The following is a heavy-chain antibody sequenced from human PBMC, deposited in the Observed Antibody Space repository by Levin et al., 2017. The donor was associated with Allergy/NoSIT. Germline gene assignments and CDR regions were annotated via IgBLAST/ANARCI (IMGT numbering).Heavy chain of an antibody. CDR1: GFSLSTSGMC. V-gene: IGHV2-70*01. CDR2: TDWDDDK. J-gene: IGHJ4*02. CDR3: ARMRWSRSSSGFDY. Sequence: TLSLTCTFSGFSLSTSGMCVSWLRQPPGRALEWLALTDWDDDKYYSTSLKTRLTISKDTSKNQVFLTMTNMDPVDSATYYCARMRWSRSSSGFDYWGQGTLVTVSS. D-gene: IGHD6-6*01.